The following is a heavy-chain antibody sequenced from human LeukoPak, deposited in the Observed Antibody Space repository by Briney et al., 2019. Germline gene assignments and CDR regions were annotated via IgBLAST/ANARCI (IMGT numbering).Heavy chain of an antibody. Sequence: GGSLRLSCAASGFTFSSYSMNWVRQAPGKGLEWVSSISSSSSYIYYADSVKGRFTISRDNAKNSLYLQMNSLRAEDTAVYYCASYSSSSGVWFDPWGQGTLVTVSS. V-gene: IGHV3-21*01. J-gene: IGHJ5*02. CDR2: ISSSSSYI. D-gene: IGHD6-6*01. CDR1: GFTFSSYS. CDR3: ASYSSSSGVWFDP.